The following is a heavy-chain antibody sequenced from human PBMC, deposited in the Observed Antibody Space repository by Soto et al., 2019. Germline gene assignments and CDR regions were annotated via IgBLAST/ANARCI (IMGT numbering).Heavy chain of an antibody. Sequence: QVQLVRSGAEVKKPGSSVKVSCRASGGTFNNYVINWVRQAPGQGLEWMAGLIPIFGTANYAQKFKGRVTITAYKSTSTASMELNSLRSLDTAVYYCAGRCDSTIGLGHFVYLAEGTLVTVSS. CDR2: LIPIFGTA. J-gene: IGHJ4*02. CDR3: AGRCDSTIGLGHFVY. V-gene: IGHV1-69*06. CDR1: GGTFNNYV. D-gene: IGHD2-2*01.